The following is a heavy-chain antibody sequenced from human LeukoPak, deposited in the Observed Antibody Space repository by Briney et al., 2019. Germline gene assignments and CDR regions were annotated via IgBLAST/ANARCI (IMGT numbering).Heavy chain of an antibody. CDR3: ATSAEYSHTWGAFDY. D-gene: IGHD3-16*01. J-gene: IGHJ4*02. Sequence: ASVKVSCKTSGYTFTDYCMHWVRQAPGQGLEWMGWMNPNSGGTNYTQKFQGRVTMTRDTYINTAYMELSRLKSDDTAVYYCATSAEYSHTWGAFDYWGQGALVTVSS. CDR2: MNPNSGGT. CDR1: GYTFTDYC. V-gene: IGHV1-2*02.